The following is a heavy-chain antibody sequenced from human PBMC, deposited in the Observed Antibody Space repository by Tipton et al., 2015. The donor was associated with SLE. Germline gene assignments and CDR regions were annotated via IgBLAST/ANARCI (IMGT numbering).Heavy chain of an antibody. V-gene: IGHV4-34*01. Sequence: TLSLTCAVYGGSFSGYYWSWIRQPPGKGLEWIGEINHSGSTNHNPSLKSRVTISVDTSKNQFSLKLSSVTAADTAVYYCARTYYMDVWGKGTTVTVSS. CDR2: INHSGST. CDR3: ARTYYMDV. J-gene: IGHJ6*03. CDR1: GGSFSGYY.